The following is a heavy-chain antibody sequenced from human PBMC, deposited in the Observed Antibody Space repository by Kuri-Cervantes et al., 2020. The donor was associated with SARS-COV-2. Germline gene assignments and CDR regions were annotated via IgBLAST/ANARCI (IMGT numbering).Heavy chain of an antibody. CDR1: GYSLTNYD. J-gene: IGHJ6*02. V-gene: IGHV1-18*01. D-gene: IGHD2-2*01. CDR2: IGTNNGNK. CDR3: ARKGVVVPTPVDYYYAMDV. Sequence: ASVKVSCKASGYSLTNYDMIWVRQAPGQGLEWMGWIGTNNGNKVYAQKFQGRVTMTTDTSTNPASMELTSLRSDDTAVYYCARKGVVVPTPVDYYYAMDVWGQGTTVTVSS.